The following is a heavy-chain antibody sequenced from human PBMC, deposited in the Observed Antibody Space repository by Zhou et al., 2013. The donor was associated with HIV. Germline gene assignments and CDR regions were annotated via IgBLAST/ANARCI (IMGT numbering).Heavy chain of an antibody. CDR2: INPNSGGT. CDR3: ARATTGWLGGY. V-gene: IGHV1-2*02. J-gene: IGHJ4*02. CDR1: GYTFTGYY. Sequence: QVQLVQSGAEVRKPGASVKVSCKASGYTFTGYYMHWVRQAPGQGLEWMGWINPNSGGTNYAQNFQGRVTLTRDMSISTAYMELRRLRSDDTAVYYCARATTGWLGGYWGQGTLVTVSS. D-gene: IGHD1-1*01.